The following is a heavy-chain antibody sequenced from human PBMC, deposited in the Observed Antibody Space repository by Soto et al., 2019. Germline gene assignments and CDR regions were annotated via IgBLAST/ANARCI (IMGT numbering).Heavy chain of an antibody. J-gene: IGHJ6*01. CDR2: IYWDDDK. Sequence: SGPTLVNPTQTLTLTCTFSGFSLSTSLVVVGWIRQPPGKALECLALIYWDDDKRYSPSLQSRLTITQDTSKNQVVLTMTNMDPVATATYYCAHSPVTTIFAGYYGMEVWGQGTSVTLSS. V-gene: IGHV2-5*02. CDR1: GFSLSTSLVV. CDR3: AHSPVTTIFAGYYGMEV. D-gene: IGHD3-9*01.